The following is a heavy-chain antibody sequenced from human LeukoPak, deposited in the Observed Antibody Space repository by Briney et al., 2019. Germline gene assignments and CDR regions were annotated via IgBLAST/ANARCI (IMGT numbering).Heavy chain of an antibody. Sequence: PGGSLRLSCAASGFTFSSYWMHWVRRTPGKGLVWVSRIKGDGTITNYADSVKGRFTISRDNAKNTLYLQMNSLRAEDTAVYYCARLYSSGWYQPWGQGTLVTVSS. V-gene: IGHV3-74*01. D-gene: IGHD6-19*01. J-gene: IGHJ5*02. CDR3: ARLYSSGWYQP. CDR1: GFTFSSYW. CDR2: IKGDGTIT.